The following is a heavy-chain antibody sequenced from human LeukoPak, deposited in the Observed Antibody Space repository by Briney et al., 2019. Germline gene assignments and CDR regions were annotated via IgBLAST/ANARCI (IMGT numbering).Heavy chain of an antibody. CDR3: ARVIGSSYYFDY. J-gene: IGHJ4*02. V-gene: IGHV3-21*01. Sequence: GSLRLSCAASGFTFSSYSMNWVRQAPGKGLEWVSSISSSSSYIYYADSVKGRFTISRDNAKNSLYLQMNSLRAEDTAVYYCARVIGSSYYFDYWGQGTLVTVSS. CDR2: ISSSSSYI. D-gene: IGHD6-6*01. CDR1: GFTFSSYS.